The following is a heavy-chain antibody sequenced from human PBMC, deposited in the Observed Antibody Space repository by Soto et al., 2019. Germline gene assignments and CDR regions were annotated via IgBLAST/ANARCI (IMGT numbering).Heavy chain of an antibody. Sequence: QVQLQESGPGLVKPSETLSLTCTVSGGSISSYYWSWIRQPPGKGLECIGFISYSGNTHYNPSLKSRVTMSVDTSKNQFSLKMTSVTAADTAVYYCAGLYSSSPFFNYWGQGTLVTVSS. V-gene: IGHV4-59*01. J-gene: IGHJ4*02. CDR3: AGLYSSSPFFNY. CDR1: GGSISSYY. D-gene: IGHD6-6*01. CDR2: ISYSGNT.